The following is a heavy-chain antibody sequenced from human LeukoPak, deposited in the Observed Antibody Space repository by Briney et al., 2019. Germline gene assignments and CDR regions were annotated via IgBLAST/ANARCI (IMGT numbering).Heavy chain of an antibody. V-gene: IGHV1-8*01. D-gene: IGHD6-19*01. CDR1: GYTFTSYD. J-gene: IGHJ4*02. CDR3: ARRPIAVAGRAFDY. CDR2: MNANSGNT. Sequence: GASVKVSCKASGYTFTSYDINWVRQATGQGLEWMGWMNANSGNTGYAQKFQGRVTMTRNTSISTAYMELSSLRSEDTAVYYCARRPIAVAGRAFDYWGQGTLVTVSS.